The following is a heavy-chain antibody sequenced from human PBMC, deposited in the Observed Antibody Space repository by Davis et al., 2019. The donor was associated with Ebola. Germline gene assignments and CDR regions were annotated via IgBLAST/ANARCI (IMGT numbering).Heavy chain of an antibody. D-gene: IGHD5-12*01. CDR3: ARGQIGYSGRFRFDS. J-gene: IGHJ4*02. Sequence: AASVKVSCKASGYTFTSYVLSWVRQATGQGLEWMGWITPNSGYTGSAQKFQGRVTMTRNTSINTAYMELSGLTSEDTALYFCARGQIGYSGRFRFDSWGQGTLVTVSS. CDR1: GYTFTSYV. V-gene: IGHV1-8*01. CDR2: ITPNSGYT.